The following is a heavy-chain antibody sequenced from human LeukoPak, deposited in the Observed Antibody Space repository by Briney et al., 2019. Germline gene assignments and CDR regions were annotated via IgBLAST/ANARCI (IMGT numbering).Heavy chain of an antibody. V-gene: IGHV1-2*02. Sequence: ASVKVSCKASGYIFSGYYMHWLRQAPGQGLEWMGWINPNSGGADYAQKFQGRVTMTRDTSISTAYMELSRLRSDDTAVYYCARDMVRGVRSKYNWFDPWGQGTLVTVSS. CDR3: ARDMVRGVRSKYNWFDP. J-gene: IGHJ5*02. CDR1: GYIFSGYY. D-gene: IGHD3-10*01. CDR2: INPNSGGA.